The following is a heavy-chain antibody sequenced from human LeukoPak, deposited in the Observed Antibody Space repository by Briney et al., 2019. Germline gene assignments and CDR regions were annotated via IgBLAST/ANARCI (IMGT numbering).Heavy chain of an antibody. CDR3: ARTDHDFPLGPPGY. J-gene: IGHJ4*02. CDR1: GYTFTTYY. D-gene: IGHD3-3*01. Sequence: ASVKVSFKASGYTFTTYYIHWVRQAPGQGLEWMGIINPGASSTGYSQKFQGRITMTRDTSTSTVYMELSSLTSEDSGVYYCARTDHDFPLGPPGYWGQGTLVTVSS. V-gene: IGHV1-46*01. CDR2: INPGASST.